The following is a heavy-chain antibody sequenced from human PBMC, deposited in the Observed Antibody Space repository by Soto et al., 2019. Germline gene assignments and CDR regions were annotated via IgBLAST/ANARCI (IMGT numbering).Heavy chain of an antibody. CDR2: IYHSGST. CDR1: GGSISSSNW. D-gene: IGHD5-12*01. CDR3: AREGSYSAYNFAHGIQLWSFDF. J-gene: IGHJ4*02. V-gene: IGHV4-4*02. Sequence: SETLSLTCAFSGGSISSSNWWSGVRQPPCKWLEFIGEIYHSGSTNYNPSLESRVAMSVDTSKNHFSLNLSSVTAADMAVYYCAREGSYSAYNFAHGIQLWSFDFWGQGALVTVSS.